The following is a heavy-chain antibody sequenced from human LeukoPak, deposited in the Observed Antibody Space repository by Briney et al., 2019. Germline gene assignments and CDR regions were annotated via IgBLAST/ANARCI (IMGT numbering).Heavy chain of an antibody. J-gene: IGHJ3*02. Sequence: GESLKISCQGSGYFFTSYWIGWVRQMPGKGLEWMGIMYPGDSETRYSPSFQSQVTISADKSISNAYLQWSSLKASDTAIYYCATTLYSGIYGDAFDIWGQGTMVTVSS. CDR2: MYPGDSET. CDR3: ATTLYSGIYGDAFDI. D-gene: IGHD1-26*01. V-gene: IGHV5-51*01. CDR1: GYFFTSYW.